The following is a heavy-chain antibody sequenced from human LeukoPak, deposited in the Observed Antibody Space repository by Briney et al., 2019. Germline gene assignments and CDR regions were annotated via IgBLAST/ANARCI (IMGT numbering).Heavy chain of an antibody. CDR3: ARNRGTVVTHFDY. J-gene: IGHJ4*02. CDR2: VYDNGGT. Sequence: TSETLSLTCTVSGGSIRSYSWNWIRQPPGKGLEWIGYVYDNGGTSYIPSLKSRVTISVDTSKNQFSLKLSSVTAADTAVYYCARNRGTVVTHFDYWGQGTLVTVSS. V-gene: IGHV4-59*01. D-gene: IGHD4-23*01. CDR1: GGSIRSYS.